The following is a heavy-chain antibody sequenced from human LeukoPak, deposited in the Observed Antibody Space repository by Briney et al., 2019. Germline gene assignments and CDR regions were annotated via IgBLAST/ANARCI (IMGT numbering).Heavy chain of an antibody. CDR3: HYDSSGYYSGLDI. CDR1: GYTFTSYY. V-gene: IGHV1-2*02. J-gene: IGHJ3*02. Sequence: ASVKVSCKASGYTFTSYYMHWVRQAPGQGLEWMGWINPNSGGTNYAQKFQGRVTMTRDTSISTAYMELSRLRSDDTAVYYCHYDSSGYYSGLDIWGQGTMVTVSS. D-gene: IGHD3-22*01. CDR2: INPNSGGT.